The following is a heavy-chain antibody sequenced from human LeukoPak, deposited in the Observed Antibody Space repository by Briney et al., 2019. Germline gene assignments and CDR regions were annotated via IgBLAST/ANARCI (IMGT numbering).Heavy chain of an antibody. V-gene: IGHV3-49*03. Sequence: PGGSLRLSCTASGFTFGDYTVGWFRQAPGKGLEWVSFIRGKYYGGATEYAAPVEGRFTISRDDSISVAYLQMNSLETEDTGVYYCTRVPVRTVTVVVLPRGHDAFDIWGRGTMVTVSS. D-gene: IGHD2/OR15-2a*01. J-gene: IGHJ3*02. CDR2: IRGKYYGGAT. CDR1: GFTFGDYT. CDR3: TRVPVRTVTVVVLPRGHDAFDI.